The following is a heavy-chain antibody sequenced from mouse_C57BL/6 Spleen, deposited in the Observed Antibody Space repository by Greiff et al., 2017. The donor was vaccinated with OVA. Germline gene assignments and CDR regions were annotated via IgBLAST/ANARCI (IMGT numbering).Heavy chain of an antibody. D-gene: IGHD1-1*01. CDR2: IYPGDGDT. Sequence: VQLQQSGPELVKPGASVKISCKASGYAFSSSWMNWVKQRPGKGLEWIGRIYPGDGDTNYNGKFKGKATLTADKSSSTAYMQLSSLTSEDSAVYVCASITTVVPYAMDYWGQGTSVTVSS. V-gene: IGHV1-82*01. CDR1: GYAFSSSW. CDR3: ASITTVVPYAMDY. J-gene: IGHJ4*01.